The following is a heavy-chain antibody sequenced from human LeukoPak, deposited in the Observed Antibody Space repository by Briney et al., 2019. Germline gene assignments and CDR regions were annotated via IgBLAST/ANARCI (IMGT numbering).Heavy chain of an antibody. J-gene: IGHJ5*02. CDR1: GGSISSGDYY. Sequence: SETLSLTCTVSGGSISSGDYYWSWIRQPPGKGLEWIGYIYYSGSTYYNPSLKSRVTISVDTSKNQFSLKLSSVTAADTAVYYCARVADCSGGSCYSPWFDPWGQGTLVTVSS. V-gene: IGHV4-30-4*01. CDR2: IYYSGST. CDR3: ARVADCSGGSCYSPWFDP. D-gene: IGHD2-15*01.